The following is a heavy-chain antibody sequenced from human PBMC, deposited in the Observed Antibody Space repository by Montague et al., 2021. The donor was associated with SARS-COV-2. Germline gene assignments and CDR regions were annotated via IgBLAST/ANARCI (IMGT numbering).Heavy chain of an antibody. CDR3: ARDRLNTIFGMVINDAFDI. J-gene: IGHJ3*02. CDR2: IYHSGST. D-gene: IGHD3-3*01. Sequence: SETLSLTCTVSGGSISSYYWSWIRQPPGKGLEWIGYIYHSGSTNYNPSLKSRVTIPVDTSKNQFSLKLSSVTAADTAVYYCARDRLNTIFGMVINDAFDIWGQGTMVTVSS. CDR1: GGSISSYY. V-gene: IGHV4-59*01.